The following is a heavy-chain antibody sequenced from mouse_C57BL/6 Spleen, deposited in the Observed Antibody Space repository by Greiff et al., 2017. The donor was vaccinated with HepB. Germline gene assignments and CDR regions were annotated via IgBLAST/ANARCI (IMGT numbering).Heavy chain of an antibody. CDR3: ASRNWDGYWYFDV. CDR1: GYTFTSYW. CDR2: IYPSDSET. Sequence: VQLQQPGAELVRPGSSVKLSCKASGYTFTSYWMDWVKQRPGQGLEWIGNIYPSDSETHYNQKFKDKATLTVDKSSSTAYMQLSILTSEDSAVYYCASRNWDGYWYFDVWGTGTTVTVSS. V-gene: IGHV1-61*01. D-gene: IGHD4-1*01. J-gene: IGHJ1*03.